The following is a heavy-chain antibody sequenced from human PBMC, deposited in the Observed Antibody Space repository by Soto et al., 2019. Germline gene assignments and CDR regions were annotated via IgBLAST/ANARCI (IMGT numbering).Heavy chain of an antibody. CDR3: AKDLYDILTGYYVGEAFDI. Sequence: PGGSLRLSCAASGFTFSNYAMSWVRPAPGKGLEWVSAISGSGGSTYYADSVKGRFTISRDNSKNTLYLQMNSLRAEDTAVYYCAKDLYDILTGYYVGEAFDIWGQGTMVTVSS. J-gene: IGHJ3*02. V-gene: IGHV3-23*01. D-gene: IGHD3-9*01. CDR2: ISGSGGST. CDR1: GFTFSNYA.